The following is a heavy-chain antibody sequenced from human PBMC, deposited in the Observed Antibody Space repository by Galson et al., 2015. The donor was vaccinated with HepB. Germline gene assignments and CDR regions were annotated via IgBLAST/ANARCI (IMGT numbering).Heavy chain of an antibody. J-gene: IGHJ6*02. Sequence: QSGAEVKKPGESLRISCKGSGYSFTSYWISWVRQMPGKGLEWMGRIDPSDSYTNYSPSFRGHVTISADKSISTAYLQWSSLKASDPAMYYCARHSCSSTSCYANYYYYGMDVWGQGTTVTVSS. CDR1: GYSFTSYW. CDR3: ARHSCSSTSCYANYYYYGMDV. CDR2: IDPSDSYT. D-gene: IGHD2-2*01. V-gene: IGHV5-10-1*01.